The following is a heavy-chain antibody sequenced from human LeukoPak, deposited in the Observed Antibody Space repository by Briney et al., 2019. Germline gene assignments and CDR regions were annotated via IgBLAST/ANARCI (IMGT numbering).Heavy chain of an antibody. CDR3: ARSILPAANAIDY. V-gene: IGHV3-11*04. CDR1: GFIFSEYY. J-gene: IGHJ4*02. Sequence: KPGXPLXLSCAASGFIFSEYYMKWLRQATGKGVEWVSYISSSGSKISYADSVKGRFTVYRDNDKNSLYLQMISLRAEDTAVYYCARSILPAANAIDYWGQGTLVTVSS. D-gene: IGHD2-2*01. CDR2: ISSSGSKI.